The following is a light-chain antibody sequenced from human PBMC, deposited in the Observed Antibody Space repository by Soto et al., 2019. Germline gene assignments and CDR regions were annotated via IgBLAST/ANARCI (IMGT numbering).Light chain of an antibody. V-gene: IGKV3-15*01. CDR1: QSVSTN. Sequence: EIVLTQSPVTLSLSPGEIATLSCRASQSVSTNLAWYQQRPGQAPRLLIYGASARATGIPDRFSGSGAGTEFTLTISSLQSEDFAVYYCHQYNNWRNFGQGTRLEIK. J-gene: IGKJ5*01. CDR2: GAS. CDR3: HQYNNWRN.